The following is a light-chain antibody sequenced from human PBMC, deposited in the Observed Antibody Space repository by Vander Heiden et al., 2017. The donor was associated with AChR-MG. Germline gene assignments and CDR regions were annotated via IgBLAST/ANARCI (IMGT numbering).Light chain of an antibody. CDR1: QSVSSN. V-gene: IGKV3-15*01. Sequence: EIVMTQSPATLSVSPGERATLSCRASQSVSSNLAWYQQKPGQAPRLLIYGASTRAPGIPARFSGSGSGTEFTLTISSLQSEDLAVYYCQQYNNWPFTFGPGTKVEIK. CDR3: QQYNNWPFT. CDR2: GAS. J-gene: IGKJ3*01.